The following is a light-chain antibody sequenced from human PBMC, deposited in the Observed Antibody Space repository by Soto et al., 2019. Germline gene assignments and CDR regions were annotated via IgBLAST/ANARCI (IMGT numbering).Light chain of an antibody. Sequence: MEMSQDPSSLSASVEERVTITCRASQGISSALAWYQQKPGKAPKLLMYDASSLESGVPSRFSGSGSGTEFTLAFSSVQPEGFSTYYCLKFNDNPSFAHGTRVEIK. CDR3: LKFNDNPS. CDR2: DAS. J-gene: IGKJ5*01. V-gene: IGKV1D-13*01. CDR1: QGISSA.